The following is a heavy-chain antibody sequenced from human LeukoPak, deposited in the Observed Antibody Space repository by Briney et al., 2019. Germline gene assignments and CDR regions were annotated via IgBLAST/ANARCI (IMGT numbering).Heavy chain of an antibody. CDR3: AREGEMRRLQAQGGTWFDP. CDR2: IYYSGST. CDR1: GDSITSSSYY. J-gene: IGHJ5*02. V-gene: IGHV4-39*07. Sequence: PSETLSLTCTVSGDSITSSSYYWAWIRQPPGKGLEWIGSIYYSGSTYYNPSLKSRVTISVDTSKNQFSLKLNSVTAADTAVYYCAREGEMRRLQAQGGTWFDPWGQGTLVTVSP. D-gene: IGHD5-24*01.